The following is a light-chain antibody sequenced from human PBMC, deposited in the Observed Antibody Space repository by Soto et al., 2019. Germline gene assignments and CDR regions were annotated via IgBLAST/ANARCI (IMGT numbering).Light chain of an antibody. Sequence: QSALTQPASVSGSPGQSITISCTGTSSDLGSYNLVSWYQQHPGKAPKFIIYEGSKRPSGVSNRFSGSKSGNTVSLTISGLQAEDEADYYCCSYAGDSSDNNYVVFGGGTKLTVL. V-gene: IGLV2-23*01. J-gene: IGLJ2*01. CDR1: SSDLGSYNL. CDR2: EGS. CDR3: CSYAGDSSDNNYVV.